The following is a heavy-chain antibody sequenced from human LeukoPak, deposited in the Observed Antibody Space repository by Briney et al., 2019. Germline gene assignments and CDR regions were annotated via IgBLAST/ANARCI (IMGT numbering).Heavy chain of an antibody. V-gene: IGHV4-30-2*01. J-gene: IGHJ4*02. CDR2: IYHSGST. CDR3: ASPGIAAASY. D-gene: IGHD6-25*01. CDR1: GGSISSGGYY. Sequence: SETLSLTCTVSGGSISSGGYYWSWIRQPPGKGLEWIGYIYHSGSTYYNPSLKSRVTISEDRSKNQFSLKLSSVTAADTAVYYCASPGIAAASYWGQGTLVTVSS.